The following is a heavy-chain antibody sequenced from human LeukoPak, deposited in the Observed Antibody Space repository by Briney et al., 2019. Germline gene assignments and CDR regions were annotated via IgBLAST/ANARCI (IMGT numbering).Heavy chain of an antibody. D-gene: IGHD6-13*01. CDR1: GFTFSSYA. V-gene: IGHV3-23*01. J-gene: IGHJ6*02. CDR3: AKLFPEMSSSPDGMDV. Sequence: GGSLRLSCAASGFTFSSYAMSWVRQAPGKGLEWASAISGSGGSTYYADSVKGRFTISRDNSKNTLYLQMNSLRAEDTAVYYCAKLFPEMSSSPDGMDVWGQGTTVTVSS. CDR2: ISGSGGST.